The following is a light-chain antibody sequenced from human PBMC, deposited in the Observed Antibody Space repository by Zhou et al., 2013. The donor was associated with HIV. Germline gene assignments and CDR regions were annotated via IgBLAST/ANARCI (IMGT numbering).Light chain of an antibody. CDR1: QSISIY. CDR2: DAS. Sequence: IVLTQSPATLSLSPGERATLSCRASQSISIYLAWYQQKPGQAPRLLIYDASNRATGIPPRFSGTGSGTDFTLTISSLEPEDFAVYYCQQRSTFGQGTRLEIK. CDR3: QQRST. J-gene: IGKJ5*01. V-gene: IGKV3-11*01.